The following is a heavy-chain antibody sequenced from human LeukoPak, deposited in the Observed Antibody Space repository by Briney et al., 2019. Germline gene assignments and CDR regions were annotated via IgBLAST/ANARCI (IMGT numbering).Heavy chain of an antibody. CDR3: ARSPTSWYFDY. V-gene: IGHV3-23*01. CDR1: GFTFSNYA. CDR2: ISGRGGTT. J-gene: IGHJ4*02. D-gene: IGHD2-2*01. Sequence: PGGSLRLSCAASGFTFSNYAMSWVRQAPGKGLEWVSAISGRGGTTYYADSVKGRFTISRDNSKNTLYLQMNSLRLEDTSVYYCARSPTSWYFDYWGQGTLVTVSS.